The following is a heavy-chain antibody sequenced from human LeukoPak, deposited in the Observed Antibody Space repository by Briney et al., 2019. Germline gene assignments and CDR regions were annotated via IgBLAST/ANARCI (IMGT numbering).Heavy chain of an antibody. V-gene: IGHV3-53*04. Sequence: GGSLRLSCAASGFTASSNYMSWVRQPPGRGMGWVSVIFSGGSTYYADSVKGRFTISRHSSKNTLYLQMNSLRAEDTAVYYCARERSGIAVAGNYFDYWGQGTLVTVSS. J-gene: IGHJ4*02. CDR1: GFTASSNY. CDR3: ARERSGIAVAGNYFDY. D-gene: IGHD6-19*01. CDR2: IFSGGST.